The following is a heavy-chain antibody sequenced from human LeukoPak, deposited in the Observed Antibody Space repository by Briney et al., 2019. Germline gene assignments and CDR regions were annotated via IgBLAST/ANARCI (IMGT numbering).Heavy chain of an antibody. D-gene: IGHD6-19*01. J-gene: IGHJ6*02. CDR2: ISYDGSNK. Sequence: PGRSLRLSCAASGFTFSSYGMHWVRQAPGKGLEWVAVISYDGSNKYYADSVKGRFTISRDNAKNTLYLQMNSLRAEDTAVYYCARAPSGWHATDVWGQGTTVTVSS. CDR1: GFTFSSYG. V-gene: IGHV3-30*03. CDR3: ARAPSGWHATDV.